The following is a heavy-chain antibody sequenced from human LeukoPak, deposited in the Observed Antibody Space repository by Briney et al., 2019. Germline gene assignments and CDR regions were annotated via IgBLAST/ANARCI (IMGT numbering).Heavy chain of an antibody. Sequence: GGSLRLSCAASGFTVSSNYMGWVRQAPGKGLEWVSGISWNSGSIGYADSVKGRFTISRDNAKNSLYLQMNSLRGDDTALYYCAKDRRNDFDYWGQGTLVTVSS. D-gene: IGHD1-14*01. V-gene: IGHV3-9*01. CDR3: AKDRRNDFDY. CDR2: ISWNSGSI. J-gene: IGHJ4*02. CDR1: GFTVSSNY.